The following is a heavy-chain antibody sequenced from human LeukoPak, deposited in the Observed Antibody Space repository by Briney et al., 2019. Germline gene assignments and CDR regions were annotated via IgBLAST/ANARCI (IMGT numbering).Heavy chain of an antibody. CDR1: GYTFTAYY. CDR2: MHPNSGDT. D-gene: IGHD3-10*01. Sequence: GASVKVSCKASGYTFTAYYVQWVRQAPGQGLEWLGWMHPNSGDTNHAQKFEGRVTMTRDASIGTAYMELSRLTSDDTAVYYCASYGSGYNWFDPWGQGTLVTVSS. J-gene: IGHJ5*02. V-gene: IGHV1-2*02. CDR3: ASYGSGYNWFDP.